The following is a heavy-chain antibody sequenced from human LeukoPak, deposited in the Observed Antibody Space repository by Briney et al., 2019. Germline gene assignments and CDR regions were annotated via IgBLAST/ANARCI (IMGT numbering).Heavy chain of an antibody. Sequence: SETLSLTCAVYGGSFSGYYWSWIRQPPGKGLEWIGEINHSGSTNYNPSLKSRVTISVDTSKNQFSLKLSSVTAADTAVYYCAREWQQLGNYYYYMDVWGKGTTVTVSS. D-gene: IGHD6-13*01. CDR3: AREWQQLGNYYYYMDV. CDR2: INHSGST. V-gene: IGHV4-34*01. J-gene: IGHJ6*03. CDR1: GGSFSGYY.